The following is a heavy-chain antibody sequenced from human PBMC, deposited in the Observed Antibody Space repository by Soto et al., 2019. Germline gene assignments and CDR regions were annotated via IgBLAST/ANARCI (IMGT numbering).Heavy chain of an antibody. J-gene: IGHJ6*02. Sequence: PGGSLRLSCAASGFTFSNAWMNWVRQAPGKGLEWVGRIKSKTDGGTTDYAAPVKGRFTISRDDSKNTLYLQMNSLKTEYTAVYYCTTDESLPATAPMTVVYYYYGMDVWGQGTTVTVSS. D-gene: IGHD3-22*01. V-gene: IGHV3-15*07. CDR3: TTDESLPATAPMTVVYYYYGMDV. CDR2: IKSKTDGGTT. CDR1: GFTFSNAW.